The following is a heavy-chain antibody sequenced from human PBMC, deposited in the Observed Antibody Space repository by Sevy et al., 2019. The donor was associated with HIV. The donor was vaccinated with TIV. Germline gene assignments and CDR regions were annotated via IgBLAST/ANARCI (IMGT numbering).Heavy chain of an antibody. V-gene: IGHV3-11*01. D-gene: IGHD5-18*01. J-gene: IGHJ4*02. CDR2: ISSSGTTL. CDR3: VGRRYSYTYSWSYHFDY. Sequence: GGSLRLSCAASGLTFSDYYMSWIRQAPGKGLEWLSYISSSGTTLYSADSVKGRFAISRDNVKNSLYLQMNSLRAEVTAVYFCVGRRYSYTYSWSYHFDYWGQGALVTVSS. CDR1: GLTFSDYY.